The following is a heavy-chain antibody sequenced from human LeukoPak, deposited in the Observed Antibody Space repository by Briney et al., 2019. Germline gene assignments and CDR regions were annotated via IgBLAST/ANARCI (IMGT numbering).Heavy chain of an antibody. CDR1: GGSIGTYY. D-gene: IGHD3-16*02. V-gene: IGHV4-59*08. Sequence: PSETLSLTCTVSGGSIGTYYWSWVRQSPGKGLEWIGYIYVAGNRYNPYLQSRVTISVDTSRNQFFLKMSSVTAADTAVYYCARHIGGGIEDMDVWGKGTKVTVSS. J-gene: IGHJ6*03. CDR2: IYVAGN. CDR3: ARHIGGGIEDMDV.